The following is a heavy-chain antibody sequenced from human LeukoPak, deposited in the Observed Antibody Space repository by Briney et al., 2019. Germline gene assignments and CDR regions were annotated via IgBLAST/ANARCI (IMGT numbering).Heavy chain of an antibody. J-gene: IGHJ4*02. CDR3: AKGSDFVWGSYRPYFDY. D-gene: IGHD3-16*02. CDR1: GFTFSTYA. Sequence: GGSLRLSCAASGFTFSTYAMTWVRQAPGQGLEWVSGISRSGDKTYYADSVKGRFTISRDNSRSTLYLQMNSLRAEDTAIYYCAKGSDFVWGSYRPYFDYWGQGTLVTVSS. CDR2: ISRSGDKT. V-gene: IGHV3-23*01.